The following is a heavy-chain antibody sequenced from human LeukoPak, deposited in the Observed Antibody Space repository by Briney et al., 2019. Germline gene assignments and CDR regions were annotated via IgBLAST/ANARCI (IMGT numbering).Heavy chain of an antibody. CDR3: GKTTVGYSSGQKPAWPVDY. J-gene: IGHJ4*02. CDR1: GFTFSSYI. V-gene: IGHV3-21*04. D-gene: IGHD5-18*01. Sequence: PGGSLRLSCAASGFTFSSYIMNWVRQAPGKGLEWVSSISSSSSYIYYADSVKGRFTISRDNAKNSLYLQMNSLRAEDTAVYYCGKTTVGYSSGQKPAWPVDYWGQGTLVTVSS. CDR2: ISSSSSYI.